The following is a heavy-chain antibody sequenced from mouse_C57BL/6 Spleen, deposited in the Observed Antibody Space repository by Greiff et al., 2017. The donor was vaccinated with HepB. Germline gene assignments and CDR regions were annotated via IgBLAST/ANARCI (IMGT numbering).Heavy chain of an antibody. J-gene: IGHJ4*01. CDR3: ARCTVVAPMDY. Sequence: VQLQQSGAELVKPGASVKISCKASGYAFSSYWMNWVKQRPGKCLEWIGQIYPGDGDTNYNGKFKGKATLTADKSSSTAYMQLSSLTSEDSAVYFCARCTVVAPMDYWGQGTSVTVSS. CDR2: IYPGDGDT. D-gene: IGHD1-1*01. V-gene: IGHV1-80*01. CDR1: GYAFSSYW.